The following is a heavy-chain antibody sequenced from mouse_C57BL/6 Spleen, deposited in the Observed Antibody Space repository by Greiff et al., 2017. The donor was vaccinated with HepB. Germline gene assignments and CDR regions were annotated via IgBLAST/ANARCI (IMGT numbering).Heavy chain of an antibody. J-gene: IGHJ1*03. D-gene: IGHD3-3*01. CDR3: ARDRAWYFDV. Sequence: QVQLQQPGAELVKPGASVKLSCKASGYTFTSYWMHWVKQRPGRGLEWIGRIDPNSGGTKYNEKFKSKATLTVDKPSSTAYMQISSLTSEDSAVYYCARDRAWYFDVWGTGTTVTVSS. CDR2: IDPNSGGT. V-gene: IGHV1-72*01. CDR1: GYTFTSYW.